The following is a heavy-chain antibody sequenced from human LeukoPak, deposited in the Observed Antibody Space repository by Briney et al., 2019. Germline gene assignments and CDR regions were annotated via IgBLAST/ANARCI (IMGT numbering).Heavy chain of an antibody. CDR3: AKNVEVAGAWYYYDGMDV. V-gene: IGHV3-23*01. CDR1: GFTFSGYA. D-gene: IGHD5-24*01. CDR2: ISGSGGST. J-gene: IGHJ6*02. Sequence: PGASLRLSCAASGFTFSGYAMSWVRQSPGKGLEWVSTISGSGGSTYYADSVKGRFNISRDNSKNTLFLQMNSLRAEDTAVYYCAKNVEVAGAWYYYDGMDVWGQGTTVTVSS.